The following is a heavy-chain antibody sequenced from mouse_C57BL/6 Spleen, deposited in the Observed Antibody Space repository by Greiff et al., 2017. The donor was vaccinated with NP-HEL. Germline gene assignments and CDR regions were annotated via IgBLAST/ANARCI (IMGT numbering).Heavy chain of an antibody. J-gene: IGHJ4*01. CDR3: ARKGGSNWDAMDY. D-gene: IGHD4-1*01. Sequence: VQLQQSGPELVRPGASVKLSCKAPGYTFTSHWMQWVRQRPGRGLEWIGEIFPGSGSTYYTEKFKGKATLTVDTSSSTAYMQLSSLTSEDSAVYFCARKGGSNWDAMDYWGQGTSVTVSS. CDR2: IFPGSGST. V-gene: IGHV1-56*01. CDR1: GYTFTSHW.